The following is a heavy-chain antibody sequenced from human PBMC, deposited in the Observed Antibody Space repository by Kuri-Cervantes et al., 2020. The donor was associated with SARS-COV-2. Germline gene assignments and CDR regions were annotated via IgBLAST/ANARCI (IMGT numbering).Heavy chain of an antibody. CDR3: ARRTLAARPGYYYMDV. J-gene: IGHJ6*03. D-gene: IGHD6-6*01. CDR2: IYSGGST. V-gene: IGHV3-66*02. CDR1: GFTFSSYS. Sequence: GESLKISCAASGFTFSSYSMSWVRQAPGKGLEWVSVIYSGGSTYYADSVKGRFTISRDNSKNTLYLQMNSLRAEDTAVYYCARRTLAARPGYYYMDVWGKGTTVTVSS.